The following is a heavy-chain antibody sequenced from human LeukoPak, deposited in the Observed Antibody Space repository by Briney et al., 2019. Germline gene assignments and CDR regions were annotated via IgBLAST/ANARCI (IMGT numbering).Heavy chain of an antibody. CDR2: IYHSGST. Sequence: PSETLSLTCTVSGYSISSGYYWGWIRQPPGKGLEWIGSIYHSGSTYYNPSLKSRVTISVDTSKNQFSLKLSSVTAADTAVYYCAREPVMITFGGVIVSADYFDYWGQGTLVTVSS. D-gene: IGHD3-16*02. CDR3: AREPVMITFGGVIVSADYFDY. CDR1: GYSISSGYY. V-gene: IGHV4-38-2*02. J-gene: IGHJ4*02.